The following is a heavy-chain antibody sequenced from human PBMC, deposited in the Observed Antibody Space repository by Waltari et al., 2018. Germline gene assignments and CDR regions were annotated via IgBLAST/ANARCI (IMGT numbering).Heavy chain of an antibody. Sequence: EAQLLESGGGLVQPGGSLRLSCAASGFTFSTFGMSWVRQAPGKGREWVSGFMGTGGSTSYADSVKGRFTISRDNSKNTLYLQMNSLRAEDSAVYYCAKGPYYGSAIGMDVWGQGTTVAVSS. V-gene: IGHV3-23*01. J-gene: IGHJ6*02. CDR2: FMGTGGST. D-gene: IGHD3-10*01. CDR3: AKGPYYGSAIGMDV. CDR1: GFTFSTFG.